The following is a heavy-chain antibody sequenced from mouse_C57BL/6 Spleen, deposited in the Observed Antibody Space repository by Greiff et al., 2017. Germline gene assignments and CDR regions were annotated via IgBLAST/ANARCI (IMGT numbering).Heavy chain of an antibody. CDR1: GFNINDYY. D-gene: IGHD2-2*01. CDR3: ARGGYPPNYAMDD. Sequence: VKLQQSGAELVQPGASVKLSCPASGFNINDYYMHWVKQRTEQGLAWIGRIDPEDGEPKYAPQFQGKATIPADKSSNTAYLQLSSLTSEDTAVDDGARGGYPPNYAMDDWGQGTSVTVSS. V-gene: IGHV14-2*01. J-gene: IGHJ4*01. CDR2: IDPEDGEP.